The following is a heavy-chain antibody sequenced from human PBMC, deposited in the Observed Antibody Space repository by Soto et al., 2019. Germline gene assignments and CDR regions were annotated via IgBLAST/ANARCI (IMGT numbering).Heavy chain of an antibody. CDR2: ISYDGSNK. CDR3: AREIAGSGSYWGYFDY. V-gene: IGHV3-30*04. Sequence: GSLRLSCAASGFTFSSYAMHWVRQAPGKGLEWVAVISYDGSNKYYADSVKGRFTISRDNSKNTLYLQMNSLRAEDTAVYYCAREIAGSGSYWGYFDYWGQGTLVTVSS. CDR1: GFTFSSYA. J-gene: IGHJ4*02. D-gene: IGHD1-26*01.